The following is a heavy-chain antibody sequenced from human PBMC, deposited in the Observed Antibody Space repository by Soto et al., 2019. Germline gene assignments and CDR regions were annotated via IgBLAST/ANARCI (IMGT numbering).Heavy chain of an antibody. CDR1: GGSISSYY. CDR3: ARDSYDFWSGFSSATRGMDV. V-gene: IGHV4-59*01. Sequence: SETLSLTCTVSGGSISSYYWSWIRQPPGKGLEWIGYIYYSGSTNYNPSLKSRVTISVDTSKNQFSPKLSSVTAADTAVYYRARDSYDFWSGFSSATRGMDVWGQGTTVTVSS. CDR2: IYYSGST. J-gene: IGHJ6*02. D-gene: IGHD3-3*01.